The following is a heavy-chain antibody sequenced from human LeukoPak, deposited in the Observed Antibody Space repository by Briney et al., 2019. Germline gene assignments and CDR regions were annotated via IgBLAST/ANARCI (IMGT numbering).Heavy chain of an antibody. D-gene: IGHD3-9*01. CDR2: INGDGRST. V-gene: IGHV3-64D*06. CDR3: VGDQVDDTGYLR. Sequence: QAGGSLRLSCSASGFTFTTYTMYWVRQAPGKGLEYVSVINGDGRSTYYADSVEGRFTISRDNSKNTLYLQMSSLRAEDTAVYYCVGDQVDDTGYLRWGQGTRVTVSA. CDR1: GFTFTTYT. J-gene: IGHJ4*02.